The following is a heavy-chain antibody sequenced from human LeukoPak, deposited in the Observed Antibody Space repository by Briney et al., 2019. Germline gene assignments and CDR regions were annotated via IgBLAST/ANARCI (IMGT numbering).Heavy chain of an antibody. CDR2: ILADGSDK. Sequence: GGSLRLSCAASGFSFSSYGMQRVRQVPRKGLEWMAVILADGSDKKYADSVRGRFTISRDNSKNTLFLQMNSLRVEDTAVYYCARDDARADNAFDLWGQGTTVTVSS. D-gene: IGHD2-15*01. CDR1: GFSFSSYG. V-gene: IGHV3-33*01. CDR3: ARDDARADNAFDL. J-gene: IGHJ3*01.